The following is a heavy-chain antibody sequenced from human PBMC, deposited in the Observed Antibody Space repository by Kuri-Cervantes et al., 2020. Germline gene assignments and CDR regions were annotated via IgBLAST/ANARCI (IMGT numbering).Heavy chain of an antibody. J-gene: IGHJ6*02. Sequence: GGSLRLSCAASGFTFSSYWMHWVRQAPGKGLVWVSAIGTAGDTYYPGSVKGRFAISRENAKNSLYLQMNSLRAGDTAVYYCARAGRGYSYGFLLSSEAYGMDVWGQGTTVTVSS. CDR1: GFTFSSYW. V-gene: IGHV3-13*01. D-gene: IGHD5-18*01. CDR3: ARAGRGYSYGFLLSSEAYGMDV. CDR2: IGTAGDT.